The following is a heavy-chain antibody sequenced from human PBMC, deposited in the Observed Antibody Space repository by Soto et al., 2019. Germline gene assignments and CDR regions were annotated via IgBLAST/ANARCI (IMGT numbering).Heavy chain of an antibody. J-gene: IGHJ4*02. D-gene: IGHD6-19*01. CDR3: ARGYSSGWPDN. CDR2: ISYDGSRK. CDR1: GFTFSSHA. Sequence: PGGSLRLSCAASGFTFSSHAMHWVRQAPGKGLEWVAVISYDGSRKYYADSVKGRFTISRDNSKNTLSLQMNSLRGEDSAVYYCARGYSSGWPDNWGQGT. V-gene: IGHV3-30-3*01.